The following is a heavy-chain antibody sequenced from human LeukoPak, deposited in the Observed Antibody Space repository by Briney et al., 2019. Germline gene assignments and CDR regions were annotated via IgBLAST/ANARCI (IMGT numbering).Heavy chain of an antibody. V-gene: IGHV4-61*10. J-gene: IGHJ4*02. CDR1: GGSISSGSYY. D-gene: IGHD3-3*01. CDR3: ARTIWSGYLIDY. Sequence: PSQTLSLTCTVSGGSISSGSYYWSWIRQPAGKGLEWIGYIYYSGSTNYNPSLKSRVTISVDTSKNQFSLKLSSVTAADTAVYYCARTIWSGYLIDYWGQGTLVTVSS. CDR2: IYYSGST.